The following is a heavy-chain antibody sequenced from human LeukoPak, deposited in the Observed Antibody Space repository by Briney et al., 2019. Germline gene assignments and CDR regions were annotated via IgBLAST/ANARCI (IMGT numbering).Heavy chain of an antibody. Sequence: GGSLRLSCAASGFTFSGSAMHWVRQASGKGLEWVGRIRSEANSYATAYAASVKGRFTISRDDSKNTAYLQMNSLKTEDTAVYYCTSLGDGYNYIDIWGQGTMVTVSS. CDR3: TSLGDGYNYIDI. CDR1: GFTFSGSA. CDR2: IRSEANSYAT. J-gene: IGHJ3*02. V-gene: IGHV3-73*01. D-gene: IGHD5-24*01.